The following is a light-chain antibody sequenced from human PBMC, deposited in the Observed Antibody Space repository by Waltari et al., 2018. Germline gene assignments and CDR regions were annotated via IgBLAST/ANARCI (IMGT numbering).Light chain of an antibody. Sequence: EIVLTQPPGTLSLSPGERATLSCSTSQSISSSSFAWYQQKPAQAPRLLIHGASISAKDIPDRFSGSVSGTDFTLTISGLEPDDFAVYYCHQYGRSPPWTFAQGTKVEVK. CDR2: GAS. V-gene: IGKV3-20*01. J-gene: IGKJ1*01. CDR3: HQYGRSPPWT. CDR1: QSISSSS.